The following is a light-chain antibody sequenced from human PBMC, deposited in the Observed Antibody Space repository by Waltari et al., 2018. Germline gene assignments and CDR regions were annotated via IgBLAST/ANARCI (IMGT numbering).Light chain of an antibody. V-gene: IGKV3-20*01. CDR1: QTISGSW. CDR3: QQYDGSSVT. J-gene: IGKJ4*01. CDR2: GAS. Sequence: EIALTQSPGTLSLSPGERGNLPFRASQTISGSWLTWYQRKPGQAPRLLIYGASSRATGIPVRFSGSGSGTDFTLTISRLEPEDSAVYYCQQYDGSSVTFGGGTKVEVK.